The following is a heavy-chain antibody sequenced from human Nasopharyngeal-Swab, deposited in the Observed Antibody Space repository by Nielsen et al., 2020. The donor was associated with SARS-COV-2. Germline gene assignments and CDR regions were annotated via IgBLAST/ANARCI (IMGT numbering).Heavy chain of an antibody. J-gene: IGHJ3*02. CDR2: IGTAGDP. Sequence: GGSLRLSCAASGFTFSSYDMHWVRQATGKGLEWVSAIGTAGDPYYPGSVKGRFTISRENAKNPLYLQMNSLRAGDTAVYYCARASPGPGSYAFDIWGQGTMVTVSS. CDR3: ARASPGPGSYAFDI. D-gene: IGHD1-14*01. CDR1: GFTFSSYD. V-gene: IGHV3-13*05.